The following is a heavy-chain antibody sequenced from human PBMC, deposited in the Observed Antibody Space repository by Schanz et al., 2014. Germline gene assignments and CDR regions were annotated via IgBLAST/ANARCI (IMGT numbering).Heavy chain of an antibody. Sequence: VQLLESGGGLVQPGGSLRLSCAASGFTVSNSYIHWVRQAPGKGLEWGAVISHDGSKKYYADSVKGRFTISRDNSRNTLYLQMNSLRAEDTAVYYCAREDCSATSCYFRYWGQGTLVTVSS. J-gene: IGHJ4*02. CDR2: ISHDGSKK. D-gene: IGHD2-21*01. CDR1: GFTVSNSY. V-gene: IGHV3-30*16. CDR3: AREDCSATSCYFRY.